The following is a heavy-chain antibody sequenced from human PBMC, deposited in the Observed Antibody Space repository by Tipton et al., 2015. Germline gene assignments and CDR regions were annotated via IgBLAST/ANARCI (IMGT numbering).Heavy chain of an antibody. D-gene: IGHD3-10*01. J-gene: IGHJ5*02. V-gene: IGHV4-59*11. CDR2: IYYSGST. Sequence: TLSLTCNVSGDAISSHYWSWIRQPPGKGLEWIGNIYYSGSTKYNPSLKSRVTISVDTSKNQFSLKLSSVTAADTAVYYCARLRETYGSDSDNWFDPWGQGTLVTVPS. CDR1: GDAISSHY. CDR3: ARLRETYGSDSDNWFDP.